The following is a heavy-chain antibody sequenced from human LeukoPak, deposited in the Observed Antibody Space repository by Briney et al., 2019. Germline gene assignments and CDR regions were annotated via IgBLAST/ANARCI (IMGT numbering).Heavy chain of an antibody. V-gene: IGHV3-23*01. D-gene: IGHD2-2*01. Sequence: GGSLRLSCAASGFTFSSYAMSWVRQAPGKGLEWVSAISGSGGSTYYADSVKGRFTISRDNSKNTLYLQMNSLRAEDTAVYYCAKLVPYCSSTSCPYYFDYWGQGTLVTVSS. CDR2: ISGSGGST. CDR1: GFTFSSYA. CDR3: AKLVPYCSSTSCPYYFDY. J-gene: IGHJ4*01.